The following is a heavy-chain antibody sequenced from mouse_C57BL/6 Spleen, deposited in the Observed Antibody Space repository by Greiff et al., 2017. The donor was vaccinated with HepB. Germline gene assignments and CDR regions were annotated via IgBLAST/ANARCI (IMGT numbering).Heavy chain of an antibody. CDR1: GYTFTSYW. Sequence: QVQLQQPGAELVKPGASVKLSCKASGYTFTSYWMQWVKQRPGQGLEWIGEIDPSDSYTNYNQKFKGKATLTVDTSSSTAYMQLSSLTSEDSAVYYCANDYWGQGTLVTVSA. CDR3: ANDY. J-gene: IGHJ3*01. V-gene: IGHV1-50*01. CDR2: IDPSDSYT.